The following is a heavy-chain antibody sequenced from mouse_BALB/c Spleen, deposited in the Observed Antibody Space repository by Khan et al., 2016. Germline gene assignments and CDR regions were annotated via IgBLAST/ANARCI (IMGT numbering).Heavy chain of an antibody. D-gene: IGHD2-3*01. J-gene: IGHJ2*01. Sequence: EVKLEESGGGLVQPGGSMKLSCVASGFTFSNYWMNWVRQSPEKGLEWVAEIRLKSNNRAIYYAESVKGRFTITRDDSKSSVYLQMNNLRAEDTGIYYCTRDGYFDYWGQGTTLTVSS. V-gene: IGHV6-6*02. CDR3: TRDGYFDY. CDR1: GFTFSNYW. CDR2: IRLKSNNRAI.